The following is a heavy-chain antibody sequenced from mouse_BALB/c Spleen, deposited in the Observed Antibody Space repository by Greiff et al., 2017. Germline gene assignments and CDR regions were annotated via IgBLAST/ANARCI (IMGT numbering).Heavy chain of an antibody. CDR2: IWAGGST. D-gene: IGHD3-2*02. J-gene: IGHJ3*01. Sequence: VKLVESGPGLVAPSQSLSITCTVSGFSLTSYGVHWVRQPPGKGLEWLGVIWAGGSTNYNSALMSRLSISKDNSKSQVFLKMNRLQTDDTAMYYCARDQGRSFAYWGQGTLVTVSA. CDR3: ARDQGRSFAY. CDR1: GFSLTSYG. V-gene: IGHV2-9*02.